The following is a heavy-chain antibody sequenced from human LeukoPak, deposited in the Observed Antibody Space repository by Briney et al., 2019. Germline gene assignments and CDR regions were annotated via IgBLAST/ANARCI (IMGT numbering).Heavy chain of an antibody. Sequence: ASVKVSCKASGYTFTSYGIIWVRQAPGQGLEWMGWISAYNGNTNYAQKLQGRVTMTTDTSTSTAYMELRSLRSDDTAVYYCARRIEGPYDSSGYYTGENWFDPWGQGTLVTVSS. J-gene: IGHJ5*02. D-gene: IGHD3-22*01. CDR1: GYTFTSYG. CDR2: ISAYNGNT. V-gene: IGHV1-18*01. CDR3: ARRIEGPYDSSGYYTGENWFDP.